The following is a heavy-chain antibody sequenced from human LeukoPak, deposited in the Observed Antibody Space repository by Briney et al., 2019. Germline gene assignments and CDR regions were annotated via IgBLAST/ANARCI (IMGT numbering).Heavy chain of an antibody. Sequence: SESLSLTCSVSGGFISSYYWSWIRQPAGKGLEWIGRIYSSGTTNYSPSLKSRVTMSVDTSKNQFSLRLSSVTAADTAVYFCTRDIVLPTAYWYFDLWGRGTLVTVSS. CDR1: GGFISSYY. J-gene: IGHJ2*01. CDR3: TRDIVLPTAYWYFDL. D-gene: IGHD2-2*01. CDR2: IYSSGTT. V-gene: IGHV4-4*07.